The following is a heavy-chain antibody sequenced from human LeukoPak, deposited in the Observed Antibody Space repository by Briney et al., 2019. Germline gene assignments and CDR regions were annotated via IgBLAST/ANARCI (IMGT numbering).Heavy chain of an antibody. Sequence: GSLRLSCTASGFTFGDYAMSWFRQAPGKGLEWVGFIRSKAYGGTTEYAASVKGRFTISRDDSKSIAYLQMNSLKTEDTAVYYCTRVYYYGSGSLRYFDYWGQGTLVTVSS. D-gene: IGHD3-10*01. CDR2: IRSKAYGGTT. CDR1: GFTFGDYA. CDR3: TRVYYYGSGSLRYFDY. J-gene: IGHJ4*02. V-gene: IGHV3-49*03.